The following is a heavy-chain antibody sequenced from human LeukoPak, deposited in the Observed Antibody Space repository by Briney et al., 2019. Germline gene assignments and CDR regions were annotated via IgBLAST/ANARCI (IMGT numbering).Heavy chain of an antibody. J-gene: IGHJ6*02. CDR3: ARDFVVGATGEGYYYYGMDV. D-gene: IGHD1-26*01. CDR2: ISAYNGNT. CDR1: GYTFTSYG. V-gene: IGHV1-18*01. Sequence: ASVKVSCEASGYTFTSYGISWVRQAPGQGLEWMGWISAYNGNTNYAQKLQGRVTMTTDTSTSTAYMELRSLRSDDTAVYYCARDFVVGATGEGYYYYGMDVWGQGTTVTVSS.